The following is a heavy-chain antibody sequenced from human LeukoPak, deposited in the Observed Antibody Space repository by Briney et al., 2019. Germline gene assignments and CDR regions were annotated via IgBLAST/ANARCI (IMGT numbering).Heavy chain of an antibody. Sequence: PGGSLRLSCAASGFTFSSYSMNWVRQAPGEGLEWVSSISSSSDYIYYADSVKGRFAISRDNAKNSLYLQMNSLRAEDTAVYYCARALHFDWLSAFWGQGTLVTVSS. J-gene: IGHJ4*02. CDR3: ARALHFDWLSAF. CDR2: ISSSSDYI. D-gene: IGHD3-9*01. CDR1: GFTFSSYS. V-gene: IGHV3-21*01.